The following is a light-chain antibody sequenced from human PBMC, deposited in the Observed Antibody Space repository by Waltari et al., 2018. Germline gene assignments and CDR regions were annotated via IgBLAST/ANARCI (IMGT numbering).Light chain of an antibody. Sequence: DIVMTQSPLSLPVSPGEPASISCRSSQSLLHGSGYTFLDWYLQKPGQSPQLLIYLVSNRAAGVPDRFSGSGSGTDFTLKISRVEAEDVGVYYCMQARQTPWTFGQGTKVEIK. J-gene: IGKJ1*01. CDR3: MQARQTPWT. V-gene: IGKV2-28*01. CDR2: LVS. CDR1: QSLLHGSGYTF.